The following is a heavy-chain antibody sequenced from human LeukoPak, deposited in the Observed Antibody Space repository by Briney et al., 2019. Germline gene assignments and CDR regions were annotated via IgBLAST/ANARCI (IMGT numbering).Heavy chain of an antibody. CDR1: GGSFSGYY. Sequence: PSETLCLTCAVYGGSFSGYYWSWIRQPPGKGLEWIGEINHSGSTNYNPSLKSRVTISVDTSKNQFSLKLSSVTAADTAVYYCARPLYYHDSSGYLSWGQGTLVTVSS. D-gene: IGHD3-22*01. V-gene: IGHV4-34*01. CDR2: INHSGST. J-gene: IGHJ4*02. CDR3: ARPLYYHDSSGYLS.